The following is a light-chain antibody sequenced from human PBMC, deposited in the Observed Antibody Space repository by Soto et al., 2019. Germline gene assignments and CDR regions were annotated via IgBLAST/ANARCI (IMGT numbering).Light chain of an antibody. CDR1: QDISNS. CDR3: QQADSFPLT. J-gene: IGKJ4*01. CDR2: AAS. V-gene: IGKV1D-12*01. Sequence: DIQMTQSPSSVSASVGDRVTITCRASQDISNSLAWYQQKPGKAPKLLIYAASSLQSGVPSRFSGSGSGTDLTLTISSLQPEDFATYYCQQADSFPLTFGGGTKVEIK.